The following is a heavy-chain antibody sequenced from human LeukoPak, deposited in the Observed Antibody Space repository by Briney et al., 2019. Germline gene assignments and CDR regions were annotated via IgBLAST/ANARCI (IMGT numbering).Heavy chain of an antibody. CDR2: MKKDGSET. CDR1: GFTFSSYS. J-gene: IGHJ4*02. V-gene: IGHV3-7*01. Sequence: GGSLRLSCVVSGFTFSSYSMIWVRQAPGKGLQWVANMKKDGSETKYADSVKGRFTISRDNARNSLHLQMTSLRAEDTAVYYCGRHRSGSGTYFIDYWGQGTLVSVSS. D-gene: IGHD3-10*01. CDR3: GRHRSGSGTYFIDY.